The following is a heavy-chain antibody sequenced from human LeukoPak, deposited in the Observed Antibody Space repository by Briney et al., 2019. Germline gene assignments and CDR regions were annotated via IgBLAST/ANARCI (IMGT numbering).Heavy chain of an antibody. J-gene: IGHJ5*02. CDR2: IIPIFGTA. Sequence: SVKVSCKASGGTFSSYAISWVRQAPGQGLEWMGGIIPIFGTANYAQKFQGRVTITADKSTSTAYMELSSPRSEDTAVYYCARVGGYNDYQNWFDPCGQGTLVTVSS. V-gene: IGHV1-69*06. D-gene: IGHD4-11*01. CDR3: ARVGGYNDYQNWFDP. CDR1: GGTFSSYA.